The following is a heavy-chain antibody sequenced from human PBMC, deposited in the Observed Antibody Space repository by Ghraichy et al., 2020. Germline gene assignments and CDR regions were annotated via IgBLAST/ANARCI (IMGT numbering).Heavy chain of an antibody. Sequence: GGSLRLSCAASGFTFSSYAMSWVRQAPGKELEWVSVISASGGSTHYADSVKGRFTISRENSKNTLYLQMNSLRAEDTAAYYCAKTPLITIFGVPIWEYYFDYWGQGTLVTVSS. V-gene: IGHV3-23*01. D-gene: IGHD3-3*01. CDR2: ISASGGST. CDR3: AKTPLITIFGVPIWEYYFDY. CDR1: GFTFSSYA. J-gene: IGHJ4*02.